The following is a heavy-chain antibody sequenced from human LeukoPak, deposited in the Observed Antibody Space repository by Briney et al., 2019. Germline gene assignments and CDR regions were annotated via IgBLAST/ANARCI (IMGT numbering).Heavy chain of an antibody. D-gene: IGHD6-13*01. CDR1: GFTFSSYS. J-gene: IGHJ4*02. CDR2: ISSSSSYI. Sequence: GGSLRLSCAASGFTFSSYSMNWVRQAPGKGLEWVSSISSSSSYIYYADSVKDRFTISRDNAKNSLYLQMNSLRAEDTAVHYCARDIEAAGLFLDYWGQGTLVTVSS. V-gene: IGHV3-21*01. CDR3: ARDIEAAGLFLDY.